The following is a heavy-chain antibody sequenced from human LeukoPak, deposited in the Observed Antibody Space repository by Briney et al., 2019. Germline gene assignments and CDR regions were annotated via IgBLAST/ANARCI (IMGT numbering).Heavy chain of an antibody. V-gene: IGHV3-48*03. CDR3: ARDAGYYIYFYFMDV. CDR2: IASDGTI. J-gene: IGHJ6*03. Sequence: GGSLRLSCVASGFILSSSEMNWVRQAPGKGLEWVSFIASDGTIYYADSVKGRFTISRDNSKNTLYLQMNSLRVEDTAVYYCARDAGYYIYFYFMDVWGKGTTVTVSS. D-gene: IGHD3-9*01. CDR1: GFILSSSE.